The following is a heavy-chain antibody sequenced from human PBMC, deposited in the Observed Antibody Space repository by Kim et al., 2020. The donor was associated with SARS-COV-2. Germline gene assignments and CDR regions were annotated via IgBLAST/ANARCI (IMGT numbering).Heavy chain of an antibody. J-gene: IGHJ4*02. Sequence: SETLSLTCTVSGGSISSYYWSWIRQPPGKGLEWIGYIYYSGSTNYNPSLKSRVTISVDTSKNQFSLKLSSVTAADTAVYYCGRAGITMVRGVDYWGQGTLVTVSS. V-gene: IGHV4-59*01. CDR2: IYYSGST. CDR3: GRAGITMVRGVDY. D-gene: IGHD3-10*01. CDR1: GGSISSYY.